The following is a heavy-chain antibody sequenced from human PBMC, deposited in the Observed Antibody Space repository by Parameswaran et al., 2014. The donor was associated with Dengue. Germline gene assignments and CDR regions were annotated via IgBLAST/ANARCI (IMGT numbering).Heavy chain of an antibody. CDR2: IYPGDSDT. J-gene: IGHJ4*02. Sequence: VRQMPGKGLEWMGIIYPGDSDTRYRPSFQGRVTISADKSISTAYLQWSSLKASDTAMYYCARLVVYSGYDYYFDYWGQGTLVTVSS. V-gene: IGHV5-51*01. D-gene: IGHD5-12*01. CDR3: ARLVVYSGYDYYFDY.